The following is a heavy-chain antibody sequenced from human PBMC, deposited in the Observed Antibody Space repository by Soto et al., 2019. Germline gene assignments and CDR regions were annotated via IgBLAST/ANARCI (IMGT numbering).Heavy chain of an antibody. J-gene: IGHJ5*02. CDR1: GGTFNSYD. CDR2: IIPIVETP. CDR3: ARLSRPNYYDTSGFFKDNWFDP. V-gene: IGHV1-69*13. D-gene: IGHD3-22*01. Sequence: SVKVSCKASGGTFNSYDINWVRQAPGQGLEWMGGIIPIVETPKYAQKFQGRVTITADESTNTAYMELSSLRSEDTAMYYCARLSRPNYYDTSGFFKDNWFDPWGQGTLVTVSS.